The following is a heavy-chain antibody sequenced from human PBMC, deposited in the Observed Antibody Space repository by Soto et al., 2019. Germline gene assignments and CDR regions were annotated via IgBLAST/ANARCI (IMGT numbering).Heavy chain of an antibody. D-gene: IGHD6-19*01. Sequence: EVQLLESGGGLVQPGGSLRLSCAASGFTFSNYAMSWVRQAPGKGLEWVSGISDSGDSPYYADSVKGRFTISRDNSKNTVYLQMNSLRAEDTAVYYCAKAGSGWPSYYFAYWGQGILVTVSS. J-gene: IGHJ4*02. CDR3: AKAGSGWPSYYFAY. CDR1: GFTFSNYA. V-gene: IGHV3-23*01. CDR2: ISDSGDSP.